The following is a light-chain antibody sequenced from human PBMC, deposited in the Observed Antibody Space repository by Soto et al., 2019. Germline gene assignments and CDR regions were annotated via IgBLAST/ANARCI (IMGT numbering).Light chain of an antibody. CDR1: QYVSSTY. Sequence: EIVLTQSPGTLSLSPGERATLSCRASQYVSSTYLAWYQQKPGQAPRLLIYGASSRATGIPDRFSGSGSGTDFTLIISRLEPEYFAVYYCQQYGSSPLTFGGGTKVE. CDR2: GAS. CDR3: QQYGSSPLT. J-gene: IGKJ4*01. V-gene: IGKV3-20*01.